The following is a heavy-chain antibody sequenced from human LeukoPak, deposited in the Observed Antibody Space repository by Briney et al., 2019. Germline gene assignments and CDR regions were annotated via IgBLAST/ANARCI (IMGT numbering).Heavy chain of an antibody. CDR3: ASNSGYDN. J-gene: IGHJ4*02. V-gene: IGHV4-39*01. CDR2: IYYSGST. D-gene: IGHD5-12*01. Sequence: PSETLSLTCTVSGGSISSSSYYWGWIRQPPGKGLEWIGSIYYSGSTYYNPSLKSRVTISVDTSKNQFSLRLSSVTAADTAVYYCASNSGYDNWGQGTLVTVSS. CDR1: GGSISSSSYY.